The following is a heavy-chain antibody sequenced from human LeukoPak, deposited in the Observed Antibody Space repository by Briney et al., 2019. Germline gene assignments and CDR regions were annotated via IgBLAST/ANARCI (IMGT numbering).Heavy chain of an antibody. V-gene: IGHV4-4*07. Sequence: SETLSLTCTVSGGSISSYFWSWIRQPAGQGLEGIGRIYTSGSTNYHPSLKSRGTMSVVTSKHQCSLYLCTVTVSPPRVCSCVREGCSAGSCYPPYYMDVWGKGTTVTTSS. D-gene: IGHD2-15*01. CDR1: GGSISSYF. CDR3: VREGCSAGSCYPPYYMDV. J-gene: IGHJ6*03. CDR2: IYTSGST.